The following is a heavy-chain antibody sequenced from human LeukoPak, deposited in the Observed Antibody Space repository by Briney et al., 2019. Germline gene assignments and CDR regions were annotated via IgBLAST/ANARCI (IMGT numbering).Heavy chain of an antibody. D-gene: IGHD3-22*01. CDR2: ISGSGGST. Sequence: GGSLRLSCAASGFTLSSYAMSWVRHAPGKGLEWVSAISGSGGSTYYADSVKGRFTISRDNSKNTLYLQMNSLRAEDTAVYYCARDQNYYDELDYWGQGTLVTVSS. CDR1: GFTLSSYA. CDR3: ARDQNYYDELDY. J-gene: IGHJ4*02. V-gene: IGHV3-23*01.